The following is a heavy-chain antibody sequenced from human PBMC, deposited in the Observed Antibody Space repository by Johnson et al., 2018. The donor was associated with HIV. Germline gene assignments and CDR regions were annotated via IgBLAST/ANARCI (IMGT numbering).Heavy chain of an antibody. D-gene: IGHD4-17*01. CDR2: ISSSGSTI. V-gene: IGHV3-11*01. J-gene: IGHJ3*02. CDR3: AKGVASTTVAAFDI. CDR1: GFTFSDYY. Sequence: VQLVESGGGVVQPGGSLRLSCAASGFTFSDYYMSWIRQAPGKGLEWVSYISSSGSTIYYADSVKGRFTISRDSAQNSVSLQMNSLRAEDTALYYCAKGVASTTVAAFDIWGPGTMVTVSS.